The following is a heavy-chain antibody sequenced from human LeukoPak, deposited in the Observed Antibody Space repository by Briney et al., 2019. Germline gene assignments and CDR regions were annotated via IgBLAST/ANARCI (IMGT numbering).Heavy chain of an antibody. CDR3: ATDRDNSDWQKRFDS. CDR1: GFTFSTYW. CDR2: INQDASEI. V-gene: IGHV3-7*01. Sequence: GGSLRLSCAASGFTFSTYWMNWYRQAPGEGLEWVGNINQDASEINYVDSVRGRFTISTDNAKNSLHLQMNSLRTEDTAVYYCATDRDNSDWQKRFDSWGQGTLVTVSS. D-gene: IGHD2-21*02. J-gene: IGHJ4*02.